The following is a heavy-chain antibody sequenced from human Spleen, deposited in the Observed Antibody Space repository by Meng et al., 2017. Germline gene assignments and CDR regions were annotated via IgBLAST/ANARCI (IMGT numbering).Heavy chain of an antibody. Sequence: GGSLRLSCAASGFTFSSYNMHWVRQTPGEGLVWVSRINTDASITTYADSVKGRFTISRDTSKNTLYLQMSSLRVEDTAVYYCARDSGWTQDYWGQGTLVTVSS. D-gene: IGHD6-19*01. J-gene: IGHJ4*02. V-gene: IGHV3-74*03. CDR3: ARDSGWTQDY. CDR1: GFTFSSYN. CDR2: INTDASIT.